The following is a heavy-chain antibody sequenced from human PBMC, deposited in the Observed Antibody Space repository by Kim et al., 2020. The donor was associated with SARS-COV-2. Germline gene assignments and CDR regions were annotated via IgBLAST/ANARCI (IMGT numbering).Heavy chain of an antibody. Sequence: ASVKVSCKASGYTFTSYAMNWVRQAPGQGLEWMGWINTNTGNPTYAQGFTGRFVFSLDTSVSTAYLQISSLKAEDTAVYYCARAYAVGSSSWFNYYYYGMDVWGQGTTVTVSS. CDR1: GYTFTSYA. CDR2: INTNTGNP. V-gene: IGHV7-4-1*02. CDR3: ARAYAVGSSSWFNYYYYGMDV. J-gene: IGHJ6*02. D-gene: IGHD6-13*01.